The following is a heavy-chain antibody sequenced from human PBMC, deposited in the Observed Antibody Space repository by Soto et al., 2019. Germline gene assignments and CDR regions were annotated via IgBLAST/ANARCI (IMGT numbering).Heavy chain of an antibody. CDR3: ARDTTPAVAGTFDY. J-gene: IGHJ4*02. Sequence: EVQLVESGGGLVKPGGSLRLSCAASGFTFSSYSMNWVRQAPGKGLEWVSSISSSSSYIYYADSVKGRFTISRDNAKNSLYLQMNSLRAEDTAVYYCARDTTPAVAGTFDYWGQGTLVTVSS. CDR1: GFTFSSYS. CDR2: ISSSSSYI. V-gene: IGHV3-21*01. D-gene: IGHD6-19*01.